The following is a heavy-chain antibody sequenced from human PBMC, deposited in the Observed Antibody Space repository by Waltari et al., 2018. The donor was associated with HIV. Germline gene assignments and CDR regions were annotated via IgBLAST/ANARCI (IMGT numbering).Heavy chain of an antibody. D-gene: IGHD6-13*01. CDR3: VKNLSSSGDY. Sequence: EVQLVESGGGLVQPGGSLRLSCSASGFTFSSYAMHWVRQAPGKGLEYVSAISSNGGSTYYADSVKGRLTISIDNSKTTLYLQMSSLSAEDTAVYYCVKNLSSSGDYWGQGTLVTVSS. V-gene: IGHV3-64D*06. CDR2: ISSNGGST. CDR1: GFTFSSYA. J-gene: IGHJ4*02.